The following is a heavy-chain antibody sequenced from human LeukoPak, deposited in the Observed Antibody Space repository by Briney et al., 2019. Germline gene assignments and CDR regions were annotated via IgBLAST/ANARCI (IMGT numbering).Heavy chain of an antibody. V-gene: IGHV1-46*01. J-gene: IGHJ4*02. CDR1: GYTFTSYY. CDR2: INPSGGST. CDR3: AKARTMVRGVTITYLHAMRDGLLDY. D-gene: IGHD3-10*01. Sequence: ASVKVSCKASGYTFTSYYMHWVRQAPGQGLEWMGIINPSGGSTSYAQKFQGRVTMTRDMSTSTVYMELSSLRAEDTAVYYCAKARTMVRGVTITYLHAMRDGLLDYWGQGTLVTVSS.